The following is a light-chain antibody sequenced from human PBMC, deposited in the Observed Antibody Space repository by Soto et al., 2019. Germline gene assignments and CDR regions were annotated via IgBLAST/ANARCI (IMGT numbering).Light chain of an antibody. V-gene: IGKV3-15*01. Sequence: EIVLTQSPGTLSLSPGERATLSCRASQSVSSNLAWYQQKPGQAPRLLIYGASTRATGIPARFSGSGSGTEFTLTISSLQSEDFALYYCQEYFQWPPGMFGPGTKVDIK. CDR1: QSVSSN. J-gene: IGKJ1*01. CDR3: QEYFQWPPGM. CDR2: GAS.